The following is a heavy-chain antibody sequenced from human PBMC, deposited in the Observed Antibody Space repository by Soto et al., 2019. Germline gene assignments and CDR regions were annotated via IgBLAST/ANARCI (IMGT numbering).Heavy chain of an antibody. CDR1: GYMFTSYG. CDR3: ARTGGGMAARPIDY. D-gene: IGHD6-6*01. Sequence: QIQLVQSGGKVKKPGASVEVSCKASGYMFTSYGISWVRQAPGQGLEWMAWISAYKGNKKYAQKFQGRVTTTTDTTTSTVSTEVPNLRSDDTAIYYWARTGGGMAARPIDYWGQGTLVTVSS. J-gene: IGHJ4*02. CDR2: ISAYKGNK. V-gene: IGHV1-18*04.